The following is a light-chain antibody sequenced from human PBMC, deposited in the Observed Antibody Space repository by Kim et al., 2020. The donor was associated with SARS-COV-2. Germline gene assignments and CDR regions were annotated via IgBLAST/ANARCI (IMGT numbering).Light chain of an antibody. CDR3: QAWDSSTYV. V-gene: IGLV3-1*01. J-gene: IGLJ1*01. CDR1: VLGDKD. Sequence: SYELTQPPSVSVSPGQTASISCSGDVLGDKDVCWYQQKPGQSPVLVTYQRTKRPSGIPERFSGSNSGNTATLTISGTQAMDEADYYCQAWDSSTYVFGTG. CDR2: QRT.